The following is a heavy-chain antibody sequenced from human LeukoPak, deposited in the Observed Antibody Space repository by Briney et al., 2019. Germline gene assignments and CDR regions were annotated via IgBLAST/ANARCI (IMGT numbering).Heavy chain of an antibody. V-gene: IGHV3-30-3*01. CDR3: AKGTRQWLVGQHYFDY. Sequence: GGSLRLSCAASGFTFSSYAMHWVRQAPGKGLEWVAVISYDGSNKYYADSVKGRFTISRDNSKNTLYLQMNSLRAEDTAVYYCAKGTRQWLVGQHYFDYWGQGTLVTVSS. D-gene: IGHD6-19*01. CDR2: ISYDGSNK. CDR1: GFTFSSYA. J-gene: IGHJ4*02.